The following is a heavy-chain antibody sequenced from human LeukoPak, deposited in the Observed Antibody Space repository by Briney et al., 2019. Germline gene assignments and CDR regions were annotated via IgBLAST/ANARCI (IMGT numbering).Heavy chain of an antibody. D-gene: IGHD3-22*01. V-gene: IGHV4-39*01. CDR3: ARLHHHDSSGYPRYYFDY. J-gene: IGHJ4*02. CDR1: GGSISSSSYY. Sequence: PSETLSLTCTVSGGSISSSSYYWGWIRQPPGKGLEWIGSIYYSGSTYYNPSLKSRVTISVDTSKNQFSLKLSSVTAADTAVYYCARLHHHDSSGYPRYYFDYWGQGTLVTVSS. CDR2: IYYSGST.